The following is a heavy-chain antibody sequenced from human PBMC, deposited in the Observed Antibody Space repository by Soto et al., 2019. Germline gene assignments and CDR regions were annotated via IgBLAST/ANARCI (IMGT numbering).Heavy chain of an antibody. CDR2: IYSSGST. CDR1: GGTISDSD. V-gene: IGHV4-59*08. J-gene: IGHJ5*02. Sequence: SETLCLTCTVAGGTISDSDWSWIRQSPEKGLEWIGYIYSSGSTNYNPSLNSRVTISVDTSKNQFSLKLSSLRAEDTAVYYCARHPERIAQIGWFDPWGQGTLVTVSS. D-gene: IGHD6-13*01. CDR3: ARHPERIAQIGWFDP.